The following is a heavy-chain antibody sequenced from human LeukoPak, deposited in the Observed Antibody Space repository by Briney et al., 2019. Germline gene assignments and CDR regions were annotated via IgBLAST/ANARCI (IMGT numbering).Heavy chain of an antibody. CDR3: ARAPWNIPGPTYYYYDMDV. J-gene: IGHJ6*03. CDR1: ASTFSSIS. CDR2: ISRSSSHT. V-gene: IGHV3-21*01. D-gene: IGHD2/OR15-2a*01. Sequence: PGGSLSPSCAASASTFSSISMNWVSPPQGKGLGWDSSISRSSSHTNHADSVKGRFTISRGNTKNSLSLLMNSLRAEDTAVYYCARAPWNIPGPTYYYYDMDVWGKGTTVTVSS.